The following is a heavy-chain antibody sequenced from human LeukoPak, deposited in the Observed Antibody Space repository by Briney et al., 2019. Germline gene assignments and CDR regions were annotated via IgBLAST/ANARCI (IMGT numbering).Heavy chain of an antibody. Sequence: GGSLRLSCAASGFTFSSYAMSWVRQAPGKGLEWVSAISGSGSTIYYADSVKGRFTISRDNAKNSLYLQMNSLRAEDTAVYYCARGPSRGEIDYWGQGTLVTVSS. J-gene: IGHJ4*02. D-gene: IGHD2-2*01. CDR1: GFTFSSYA. CDR2: ISGSGSTI. V-gene: IGHV3-23*01. CDR3: ARGPSRGEIDY.